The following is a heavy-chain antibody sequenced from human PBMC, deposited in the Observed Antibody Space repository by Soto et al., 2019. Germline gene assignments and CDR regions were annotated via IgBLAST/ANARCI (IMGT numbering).Heavy chain of an antibody. Sequence: ASVKVSCKASGYTFTTYGVTWVRQAPGQGLEWMGWVSAHNGDTKYSQNFQGRVTMTTDTSTSTAYMELRSLRSDDTAVYYCVRVKIIVSAALTTYDPWGQGTLVTVS. CDR3: VRVKIIVSAALTTYDP. CDR1: GYTFTTYG. V-gene: IGHV1-18*04. J-gene: IGHJ5*02. CDR2: VSAHNGDT. D-gene: IGHD2-2*01.